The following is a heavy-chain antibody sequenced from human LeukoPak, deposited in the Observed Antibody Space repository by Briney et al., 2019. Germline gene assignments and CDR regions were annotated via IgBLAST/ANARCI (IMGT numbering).Heavy chain of an antibody. V-gene: IGHV1-18*01. CDR2: ISGYNGNA. Sequence: ALVKVSCKASGYTFTSYGISWVRQAPGQGLEWMGWISGYNGNAKYAQKLQGRVTMTTDTSTTTAYMELRSLRSDDTAVYYCARDGHRMYYYESSDYRFDYWGQGTLVTVSS. J-gene: IGHJ4*02. D-gene: IGHD3-22*01. CDR1: GYTFTSYG. CDR3: ARDGHRMYYYESSDYRFDY.